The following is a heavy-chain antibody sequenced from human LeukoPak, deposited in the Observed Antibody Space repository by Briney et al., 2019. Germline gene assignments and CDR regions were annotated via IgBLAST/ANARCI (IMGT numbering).Heavy chain of an antibody. CDR1: GYSFTSYW. D-gene: IGHD6-13*01. CDR2: IYPGDSDT. Sequence: GESLKISCKGSGYSFTSYWIGWVRQMPGKGLEWMGIIYPGDSDTRYSPSFQGQVTISADKSISTAYLQWSSLKASDTAMYYCARLPGGAIAAPYYFDYWGQGTLVTVSS. J-gene: IGHJ4*02. V-gene: IGHV5-51*01. CDR3: ARLPGGAIAAPYYFDY.